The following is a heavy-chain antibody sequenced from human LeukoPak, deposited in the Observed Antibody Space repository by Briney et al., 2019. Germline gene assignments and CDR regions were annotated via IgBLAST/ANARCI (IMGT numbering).Heavy chain of an antibody. D-gene: IGHD2-2*01. CDR2: IKSKTDGGTT. CDR3: TTDRWDCSSTSCPFDY. CDR1: GFTFSNAW. Sequence: GGSLGLSCAASGFTFSNAWMSWVRQAPGKGLEWVGRIKSKTDGGTTDYAAPVKGRFTISRDDSKNTLYLQMNSLKTEDTAVCYCTTDRWDCSSTSCPFDYWGQGTLVTVSS. J-gene: IGHJ4*02. V-gene: IGHV3-15*01.